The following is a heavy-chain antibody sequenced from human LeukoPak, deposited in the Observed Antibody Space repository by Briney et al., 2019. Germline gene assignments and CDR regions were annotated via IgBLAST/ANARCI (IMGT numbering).Heavy chain of an antibody. CDR3: AKDLLGYDFWSGFGY. D-gene: IGHD3-3*01. CDR1: GFIFSSFG. V-gene: IGHV3-30*02. CDR2: IRSDGSKE. J-gene: IGHJ4*02. Sequence: PGGSLRLSCAASGFIFSSFGMHWVRQAPGKGLEWVACIRSDGSKEYYVDSVKGRFTISRDNSKNTLYLQMISLRAEDTAVYYCAKDLLGYDFWSGFGYWGQGTLVTVSS.